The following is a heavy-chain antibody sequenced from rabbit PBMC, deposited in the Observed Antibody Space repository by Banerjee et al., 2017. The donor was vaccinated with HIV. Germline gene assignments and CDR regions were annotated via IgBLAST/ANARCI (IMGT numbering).Heavy chain of an antibody. J-gene: IGHJ4*01. Sequence: QEQLEESGGDLVKPGASLTLTCKASGIDFSSYGISWVRQAPGKGLEWIAYIYPDYGSTDYASWVNGRFTISLDNAQNTVFLQMTSLTAADTATYFCARAYYSSGPFNLWGPGTLVTVS. CDR3: ARAYYSSGPFNL. D-gene: IGHD4-1*01. CDR1: GIDFSSYG. V-gene: IGHV1S47*01. CDR2: IYPDYGST.